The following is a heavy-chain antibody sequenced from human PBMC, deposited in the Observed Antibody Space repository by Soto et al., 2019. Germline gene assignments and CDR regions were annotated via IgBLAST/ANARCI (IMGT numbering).Heavy chain of an antibody. CDR2: IFFSGNT. Sequence: SETLCLTCTFSVGSILNGGHCWTWIRQHPGKGLEWIGRIFFSGNTHYNPALKSRLTFSLDTAKNQFSLKLTSVTAADTAIYYCARDSYGGMLDFWGQGTLVTVSS. J-gene: IGHJ4*02. V-gene: IGHV4-31*03. CDR1: VGSILNGGHC. CDR3: ARDSYGGMLDF. D-gene: IGHD4-17*01.